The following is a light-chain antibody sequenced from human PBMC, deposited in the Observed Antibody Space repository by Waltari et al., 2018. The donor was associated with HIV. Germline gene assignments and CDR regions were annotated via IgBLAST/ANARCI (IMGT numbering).Light chain of an antibody. CDR2: GAS. CDR1: QSVSSN. Sequence: EIVMTQSPATLSVSPGERATLSCRASQSVSSNLAWYQQKPGQAPRLLIYGASTRATCIPARFSGSGSGTEFTLTISSLQSEDFAVYYCQQYNNWPPWTFGQGTKVEIK. CDR3: QQYNNWPPWT. J-gene: IGKJ1*01. V-gene: IGKV3D-15*01.